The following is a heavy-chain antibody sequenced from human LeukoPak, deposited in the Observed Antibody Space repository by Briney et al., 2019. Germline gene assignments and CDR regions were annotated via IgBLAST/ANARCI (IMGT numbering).Heavy chain of an antibody. CDR2: IYYSGST. CDR1: GGSIRSYY. Sequence: SETLSLTCTVSGGSIRSYYWSWIRQPPGKGLEWIGYIYYSGSTNYNPSLKSRVTISVDTSKNQFSLKLSSVTAADTAVYYCARDLMVDPAFDIWGQGTMVTVSS. CDR3: ARDLMVDPAFDI. J-gene: IGHJ3*02. V-gene: IGHV4-59*01. D-gene: IGHD2-8*02.